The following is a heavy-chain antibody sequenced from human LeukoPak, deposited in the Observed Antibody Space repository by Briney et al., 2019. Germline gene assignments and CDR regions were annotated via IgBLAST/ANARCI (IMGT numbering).Heavy chain of an antibody. CDR3: ARSVSIFKAYGMDV. CDR1: GGSISSYY. J-gene: IGHJ6*02. D-gene: IGHD3-9*01. CDR2: IYYSGST. V-gene: IGHV4-59*01. Sequence: PSETLSLTRTVSGGSISSYYWSWIRQPPGKGLEWIGYIYYSGSTNYNPSLKSRVTISVDTSKNQFSLKLSSVTAADTAVYYCARSVSIFKAYGMDVWGQGTTVTVSS.